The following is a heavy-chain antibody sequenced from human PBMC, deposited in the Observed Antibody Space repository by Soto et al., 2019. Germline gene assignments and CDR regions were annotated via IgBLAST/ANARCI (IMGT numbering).Heavy chain of an antibody. D-gene: IGHD5-18*01. CDR3: WDTNGGADWDY. Sequence: EVELVESGGGLVKPGGSLRLSCAASGLIFSNAWMNWVRQAPGKGLEWVGRIRSKTYGGTTDYAALVKGRFTISRDDSKKTLYLQMNGLRTEDTAVYYCWDTNGGADWDYWGQGTQVTVSS. V-gene: IGHV3-15*07. CDR1: GLIFSNAW. CDR2: IRSKTYGGTT. J-gene: IGHJ4*02.